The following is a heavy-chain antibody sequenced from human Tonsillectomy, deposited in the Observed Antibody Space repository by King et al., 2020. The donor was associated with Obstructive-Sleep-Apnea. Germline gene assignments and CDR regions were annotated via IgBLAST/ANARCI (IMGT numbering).Heavy chain of an antibody. V-gene: IGHV4-34*01. CDR3: ARGRPVIAYSSSWYDAFDI. D-gene: IGHD6-13*01. CDR1: GGSFSGYY. Sequence: VQLQQWGAGLLKPSETLSLTCAVYGGSFSGYYWSWIRQPPGKGLEWIGEINHSGSTNYNPSLKSRVTISVDTSKNQFSLKLSSVTAADTAGYYCARGRPVIAYSSSWYDAFDIWGQGTMVTVSS. J-gene: IGHJ3*02. CDR2: INHSGST.